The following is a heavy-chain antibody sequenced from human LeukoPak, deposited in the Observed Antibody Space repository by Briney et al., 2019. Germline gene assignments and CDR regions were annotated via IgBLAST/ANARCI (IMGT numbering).Heavy chain of an antibody. V-gene: IGHV4-30-2*01. CDR3: ARCPHSSSWYWDWFDP. CDR1: GGSISSGGYY. D-gene: IGHD6-13*01. Sequence: PSETLSLTCTVSGGSISSGGYYWSWIRQPPGKGLEWIGYIYHSGSTYYNPSLKSRVTISVDRSKNQFSLKLSSVTAADTAVYYCARCPHSSSWYWDWFDPWGQGTLVTVSS. J-gene: IGHJ5*02. CDR2: IYHSGST.